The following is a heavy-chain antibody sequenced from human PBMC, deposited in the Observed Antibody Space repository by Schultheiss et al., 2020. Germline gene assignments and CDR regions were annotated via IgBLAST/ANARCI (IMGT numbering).Heavy chain of an antibody. J-gene: IGHJ6*03. Sequence: GGSLRLSCAASGFTFSGYAMSWVRQAPGRGLECVTFISYDGSNTYYEDSVNGRFTISRDNSKRIVYLQMNSLRPEDTALYYCAKDVRERNTDPFFAPYMDVWGKGTTVTVSS. CDR1: GFTFSGYA. D-gene: IGHD1-14*01. V-gene: IGHV3-30-3*02. CDR2: ISYDGSNT. CDR3: AKDVRERNTDPFFAPYMDV.